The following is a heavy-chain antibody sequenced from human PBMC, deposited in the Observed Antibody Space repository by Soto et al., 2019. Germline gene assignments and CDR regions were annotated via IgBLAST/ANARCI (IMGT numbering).Heavy chain of an antibody. Sequence: PSETLSLTCTVSGVSVNDGGYYWNWIRQHPGRGLEYIGYIYHSGYSYSNPSLESRFTLSLETSKHQFSLTVTSVTAAATAVYYCAAQRGGGYFDSWGLGTLVTVSS. CDR2: IYHSGYS. D-gene: IGHD3-16*01. V-gene: IGHV4-31*03. CDR3: AAQRGGGYFDS. J-gene: IGHJ4*01. CDR1: GVSVNDGGYY.